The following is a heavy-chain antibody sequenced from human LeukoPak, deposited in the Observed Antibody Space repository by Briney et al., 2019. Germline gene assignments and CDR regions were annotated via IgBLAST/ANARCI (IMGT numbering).Heavy chain of an antibody. D-gene: IGHD6-13*01. CDR3: ARAGIDEYYFDY. J-gene: IGHJ4*02. Sequence: GGSLRLSCAASGFTFSSYAMSWVRQAPGKGLEWVSTISDSGGSTYYADSVKDRFTISRDNSKNTLYLQMNSLRAEDTAVYYCARAGIDEYYFDYWGQGTLVTVSS. V-gene: IGHV3-23*01. CDR1: GFTFSSYA. CDR2: ISDSGGST.